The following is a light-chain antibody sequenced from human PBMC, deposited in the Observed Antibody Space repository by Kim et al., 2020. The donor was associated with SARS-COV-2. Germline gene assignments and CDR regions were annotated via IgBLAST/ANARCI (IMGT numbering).Light chain of an antibody. J-gene: IGLJ2*01. CDR3: NYRDSSGNHLV. V-gene: IGLV3-19*01. CDR2: GKN. CDR1: SLRSKY. Sequence: ACGQTVRNTCQGDSLRSKYAGWYQQKPAQAPVLVIYGKNNRPPGVPDRFFGSSSGNTASLSITGGEAEEEADYYCNYRDSSGNHLVFGGGTKVTVL.